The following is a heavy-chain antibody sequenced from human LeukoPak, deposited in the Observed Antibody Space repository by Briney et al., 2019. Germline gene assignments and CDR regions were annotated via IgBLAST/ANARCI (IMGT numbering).Heavy chain of an antibody. CDR1: GFTFTGYY. Sequence: ASVKVSCKASGFTFTGYYMHWVRQAPGQGLEWMGWINPSSGGTNYAQKFQGRVTMTRDTSISTAYMELSRLRSDDTAVYYCAMAKGFIAAAGTYDYWGQGTLVTVSS. D-gene: IGHD6-13*01. CDR3: AMAKGFIAAAGTYDY. CDR2: INPSSGGT. V-gene: IGHV1-2*02. J-gene: IGHJ4*02.